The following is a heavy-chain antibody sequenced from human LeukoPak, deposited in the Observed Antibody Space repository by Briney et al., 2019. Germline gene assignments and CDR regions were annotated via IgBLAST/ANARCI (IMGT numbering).Heavy chain of an antibody. D-gene: IGHD6-19*01. CDR1: GGSISSYY. CDR3: AKDRGQWLAFFDY. V-gene: IGHV3-23*01. CDR2: ISGSGGST. Sequence: ETLSLTCTVSGGSISSYYWSWVRQAPGKGLEWVSAISGSGGSTYYADSVKGRFTISRDNSKNTLYLQMNGLRAEDTAVYYCAKDRGQWLAFFDYWGQGTLVTVSS. J-gene: IGHJ4*02.